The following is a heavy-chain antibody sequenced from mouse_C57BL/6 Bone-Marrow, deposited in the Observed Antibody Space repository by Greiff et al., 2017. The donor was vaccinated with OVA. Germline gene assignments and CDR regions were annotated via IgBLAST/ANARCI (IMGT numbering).Heavy chain of an antibody. J-gene: IGHJ3*01. CDR1: GYTFTSYT. V-gene: IGHV1-4*01. CDR3: ARDVYYGSYVRFAY. D-gene: IGHD2-1*01. Sequence: QVQLQQSGAELARPGASVKMSCKASGYTFTSYTMHWVKQRPGRGLEWIGYINPCSGYTKYNQKFKDKATLTADKSSSTAYLQLSSLTSEDSAVDYCARDVYYGSYVRFAYWGQGTLVTVSA. CDR2: INPCSGYT.